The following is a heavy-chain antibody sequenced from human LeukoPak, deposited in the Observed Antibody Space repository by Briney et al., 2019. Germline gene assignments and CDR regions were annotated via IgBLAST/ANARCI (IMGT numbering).Heavy chain of an antibody. Sequence: GGSLRLSCAASGFTFSSYWMSWVRQAPGKGLEWVANIKQDGSEKYYVDSVKGRFTISRDNAKNSLYLQMNSLRAEDTAVYYCATLSWSGSHDYWGQGTLVTVSS. CDR3: ATLSWSGSHDY. J-gene: IGHJ4*02. D-gene: IGHD1-26*01. CDR1: GFTFSSYW. V-gene: IGHV3-7*03. CDR2: IKQDGSEK.